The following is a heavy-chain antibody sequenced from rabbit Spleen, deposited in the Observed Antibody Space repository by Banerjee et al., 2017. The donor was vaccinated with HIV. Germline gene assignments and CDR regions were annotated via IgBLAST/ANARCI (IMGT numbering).Heavy chain of an antibody. D-gene: IGHD6-1*01. CDR1: GFSFSSSYW. CDR3: ARVTYGGDAWTFNL. Sequence: QSLEESGGDLVKPGGTLTLTCTASGFSFSSSYWVCWVRQAPGKGLEWIGCIYTGSSGSTAYASWAKGRFTISKTSSTTVTLQMTRLTAADTATYFCARVTYGGDAWTFNLWGQGTLVTVS. CDR2: IYTGSSGST. V-gene: IGHV1S40*01. J-gene: IGHJ4*01.